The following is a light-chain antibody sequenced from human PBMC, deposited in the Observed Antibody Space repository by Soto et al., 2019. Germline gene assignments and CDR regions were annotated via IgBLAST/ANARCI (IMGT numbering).Light chain of an antibody. CDR1: QSVTTS. J-gene: IGKJ4*01. CDR3: QQYDDWLRLT. Sequence: EIVMTQSPATLSVSPGERATLSCRASQSVTTSLAGYQQKPAQAPRLLIFGASYRATGIPARFSGSGSGTEFNLTISSLQSEDFAVYFCQQYDDWLRLTFGGGTKVEIK. CDR2: GAS. V-gene: IGKV3D-15*01.